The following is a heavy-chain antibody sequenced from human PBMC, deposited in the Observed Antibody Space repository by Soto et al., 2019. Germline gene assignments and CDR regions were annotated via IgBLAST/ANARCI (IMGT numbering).Heavy chain of an antibody. CDR1: GFTFSSYW. CDR3: ARDKKGSTSWDYYYGMDV. Sequence: GGXLRLSCAASGFTFSSYWMSWVRHAPGKGLEWVANIKQGGSEKYYVDSVKGRFTISRDNAKNSLYLQMNSLRAEDTAVYYCARDKKGSTSWDYYYGMDVWGQGTTVTVSS. J-gene: IGHJ6*02. V-gene: IGHV3-7*01. CDR2: IKQGGSEK. D-gene: IGHD2-2*01.